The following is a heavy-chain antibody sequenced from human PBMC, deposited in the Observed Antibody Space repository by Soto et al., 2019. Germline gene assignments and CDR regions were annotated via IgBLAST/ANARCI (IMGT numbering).Heavy chain of an antibody. D-gene: IGHD3-22*01. CDR3: ARDSSDSWYSPMDP. J-gene: IGHJ5*02. CDR2: VYYTGRT. Sequence: LSLTCTVSGGSVTNYYWSWVRQPPGKGLEWIGYVYYTGRTNYNPSLESRVIVSVDTSKNQFSLKLSSVTAADTAVYYCARDSSDSWYSPMDPWGQGILVTVSS. CDR1: GGSVTNYY. V-gene: IGHV4-59*02.